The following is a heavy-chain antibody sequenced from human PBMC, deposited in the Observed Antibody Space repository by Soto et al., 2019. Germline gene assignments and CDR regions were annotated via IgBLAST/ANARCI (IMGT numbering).Heavy chain of an antibody. D-gene: IGHD3-3*01. Sequence: GASVKVSCKASGGTFSSYAISWVRQAPGQGLEWMGGIIPIFGTANYAQKFQGRVTITADKSTSTAYMELSSLRSEDTAVYYCARGPDYDFWSGYSDGMDVWGQGTTVTVSS. J-gene: IGHJ6*02. V-gene: IGHV1-69*06. CDR2: IIPIFGTA. CDR1: GGTFSSYA. CDR3: ARGPDYDFWSGYSDGMDV.